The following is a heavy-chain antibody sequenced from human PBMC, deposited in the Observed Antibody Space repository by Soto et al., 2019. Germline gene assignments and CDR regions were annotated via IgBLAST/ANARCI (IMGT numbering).Heavy chain of an antibody. D-gene: IGHD3-10*01. CDR3: ARDISITMVRGVPPRMDV. CDR2: IIPIFGTA. J-gene: IGHJ6*02. Sequence: GASVKVSCKASGGTFSSYAISWVRQAPGQGLEWMGGIIPIFGTANYAQKFQGRVTITADESTSTAYMELSSLRSEDTAVYYCARDISITMVRGVPPRMDVWGQGTTVTVSS. V-gene: IGHV1-69*13. CDR1: GGTFSSYA.